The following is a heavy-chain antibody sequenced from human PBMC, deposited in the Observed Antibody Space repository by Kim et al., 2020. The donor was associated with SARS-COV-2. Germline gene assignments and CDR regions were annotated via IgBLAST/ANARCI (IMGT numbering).Heavy chain of an antibody. J-gene: IGHJ5*02. V-gene: IGHV4-59*01. D-gene: IGHD3-22*01. CDR3: ARSYDSSGHGVCFAP. Sequence: PSLKGLVTISVDTSTNQFSLKLSSVTAADTAVYYCARSYDSSGHGVCFAPWGHGTLVTVSS.